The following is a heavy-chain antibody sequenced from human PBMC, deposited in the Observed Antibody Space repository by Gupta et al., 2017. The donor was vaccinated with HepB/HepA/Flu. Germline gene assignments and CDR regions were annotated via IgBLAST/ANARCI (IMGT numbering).Heavy chain of an antibody. V-gene: IGHV1-3*01. Sequence: QVQLVQSGAEVKKPGASVKVSCGASGYTFTSYAVHWVRQAPGQRLEWMGWINAGNGNTKYSQKFQGRVTITRDTSASTAYMELSSLRSEETAVYYCARGRAVAATGYYYYDMDVWGQGTTVTVSS. D-gene: IGHD2-15*01. CDR3: ARGRAVAATGYYYYDMDV. J-gene: IGHJ6*02. CDR2: INAGNGNT. CDR1: GYTFTSYA.